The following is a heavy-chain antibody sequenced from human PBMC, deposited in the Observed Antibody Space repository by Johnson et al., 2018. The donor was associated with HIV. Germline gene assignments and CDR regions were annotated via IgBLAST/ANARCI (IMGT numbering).Heavy chain of an antibody. Sequence: QVQLVESGGGVVQPGGSLRLSCAASGFTFSSYGMHWVRQAPGKGLEWVAFIRYDGSNKYYADSVKGRFTISRDNSKNSLYLQMNSLRAEDTAVYYCARDEGGSYEADAFDIWGQGTMVTVSS. J-gene: IGHJ3*02. V-gene: IGHV3-30*02. CDR2: IRYDGSNK. D-gene: IGHD1-26*01. CDR1: GFTFSSYG. CDR3: ARDEGGSYEADAFDI.